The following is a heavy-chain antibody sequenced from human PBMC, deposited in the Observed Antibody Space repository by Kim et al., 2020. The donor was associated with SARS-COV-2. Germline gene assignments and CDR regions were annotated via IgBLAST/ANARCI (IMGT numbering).Heavy chain of an antibody. V-gene: IGHV1-69*04. D-gene: IGHD1-26*01. J-gene: IGHJ6*02. CDR3: ANRATTPIDYYYGMDV. Sequence: SVKVSCKASGGTFSSYAISWVRQAPGQGLEWMGRIIPILGIANYAQKFQGRVTITADKSTSTAYMELSSLRSEDTAVYYCANRATTPIDYYYGMDVWGQGTTVTVSS. CDR2: IIPILGIA. CDR1: GGTFSSYA.